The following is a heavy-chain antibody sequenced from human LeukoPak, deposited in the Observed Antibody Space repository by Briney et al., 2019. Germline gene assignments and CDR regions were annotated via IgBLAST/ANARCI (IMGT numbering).Heavy chain of an antibody. V-gene: IGHV4-34*01. J-gene: IGHJ3*02. CDR2: INHSGST. CDR1: GGSFSGYY. CDR3: ARGPIPSISIAVAGTLETI. Sequence: NPSETLSLTCAVYGGSFSGYYWSWIRQPPGKGLEWIGEINHSGSTNYNPSLKSRVTISVDTSKNQFSLKLSSVTAADTAVYYCARGPIPSISIAVAGTLETIWGQGTMVTVSS. D-gene: IGHD6-19*01.